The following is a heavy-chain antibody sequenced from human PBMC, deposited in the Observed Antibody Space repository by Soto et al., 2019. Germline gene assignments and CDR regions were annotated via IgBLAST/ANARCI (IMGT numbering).Heavy chain of an antibody. J-gene: IGHJ4*02. CDR1: GFTFSSYA. Sequence: EGQLLESGGGLVQPGGSLRLSCAASGFTFSSYAMRWVRQAPVKGLEWVSAISGSGGSTYYADSVKGRFTSSRDNSKNTLYLQMNSLRAEDTAVYYCARRGSGSYYDYWGQGTLVTVSS. D-gene: IGHD1-26*01. CDR3: ARRGSGSYYDY. V-gene: IGHV3-23*01. CDR2: ISGSGGST.